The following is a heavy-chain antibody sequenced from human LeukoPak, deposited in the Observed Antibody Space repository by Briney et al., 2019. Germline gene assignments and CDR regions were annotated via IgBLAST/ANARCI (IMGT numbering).Heavy chain of an antibody. CDR1: GGSFSDYY. V-gene: IGHV4-59*10. CDR3: ASALGYWDAFDT. Sequence: SETLSLTCDVYGGSFSDYYWSWIRQPAGKGLEWIGRIYTSGSTNYNPSLKSRVTMSVDTSKNQFSLKLSSVTAADTAVYYCASALGYWDAFDTWGQGTMVTVSS. CDR2: IYTSGST. D-gene: IGHD2-15*01. J-gene: IGHJ3*02.